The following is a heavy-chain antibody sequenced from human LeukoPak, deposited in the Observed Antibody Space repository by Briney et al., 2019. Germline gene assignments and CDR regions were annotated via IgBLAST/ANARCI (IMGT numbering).Heavy chain of an antibody. CDR2: ISGSGGST. Sequence: GGSLRLSCAASGFTFSSYGMSWVRQAPGKGLEWVSAISGSGGSTYYADSVKGRFTISRDNSKNTLYLQMNSLRAEDTAVYYCAKRGYPYYYYYMDVWGKGTTVTVSS. D-gene: IGHD2-2*01. J-gene: IGHJ6*03. CDR1: GFTFSSYG. V-gene: IGHV3-23*01. CDR3: AKRGYPYYYYYMDV.